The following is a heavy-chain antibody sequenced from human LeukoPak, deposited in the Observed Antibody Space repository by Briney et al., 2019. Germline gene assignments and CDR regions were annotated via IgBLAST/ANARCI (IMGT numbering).Heavy chain of an antibody. J-gene: IGHJ4*02. V-gene: IGHV3-30-3*01. CDR1: GFTFSSYA. CDR2: ISYDGSNK. CDR3: ATEQYSSGWYEVPYFDY. D-gene: IGHD6-19*01. Sequence: TGGSLRLSCAASGFTFSSYAMHWVRQAPGKGLEWVAVISYDGSNKYYADSVKGRFTISRDNSKNTLYLQMNSLRAEDTAVYYCATEQYSSGWYEVPYFDYWGQGTLVTVSS.